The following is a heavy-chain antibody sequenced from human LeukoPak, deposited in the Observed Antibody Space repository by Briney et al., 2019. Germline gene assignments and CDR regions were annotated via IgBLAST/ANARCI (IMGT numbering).Heavy chain of an antibody. D-gene: IGHD3-22*01. J-gene: IGHJ4*02. CDR1: GFTFSSYA. CDR2: INSDGSST. V-gene: IGHV3-74*01. CDR3: ARGAQNYYDSSGSPFDY. Sequence: PGGSLRLSCAASGFTFSSYAMSWVRQAPGKGLVWVSRINSDGSSTSYADSVKGRFTISRDNAKNTLYLQMNSLRAEDTAVYYCARGAQNYYDSSGSPFDYWGQGTLVTVSS.